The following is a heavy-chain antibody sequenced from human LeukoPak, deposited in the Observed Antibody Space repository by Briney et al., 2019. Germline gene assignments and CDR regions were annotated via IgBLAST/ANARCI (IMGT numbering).Heavy chain of an antibody. D-gene: IGHD5-18*01. CDR2: ISSSSSYI. J-gene: IGHJ5*02. CDR3: VRSWGKTRGYSYGPSP. Sequence: PGGSLRLSCAASGFTFSSYSMNWVRQAPGKGLEWVSSISSSSSYIYYADSVKGRFTISRDNAKNSLYLQMNSLRAEDTAVYYCVRSWGKTRGYSYGPSPWGQGTLVTVSS. V-gene: IGHV3-21*01. CDR1: GFTFSSYS.